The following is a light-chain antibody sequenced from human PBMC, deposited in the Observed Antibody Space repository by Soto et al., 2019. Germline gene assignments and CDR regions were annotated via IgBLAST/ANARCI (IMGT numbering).Light chain of an antibody. J-gene: IGKJ1*01. CDR3: QQSYSTTWT. Sequence: DIQMPQSPSSLSASVGDRVTITCRASQSISSSLNWYPQKPRKVPKLLIYAASSLESVVPSRFSGSGSGTDFTLTNSSLQPKYVAHYYCQQSYSTTWTFGQGTKVEIK. V-gene: IGKV1-39*01. CDR2: AAS. CDR1: QSISSS.